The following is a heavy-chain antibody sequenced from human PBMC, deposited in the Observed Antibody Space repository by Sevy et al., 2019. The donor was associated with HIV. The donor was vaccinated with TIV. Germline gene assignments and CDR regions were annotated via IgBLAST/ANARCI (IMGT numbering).Heavy chain of an antibody. V-gene: IGHV3-23*01. CDR3: AKYSGYDLADDYYYDSSGYYY. CDR1: GFTFSSYA. CDR2: ISGSGGST. D-gene: IGHD3-22*01. J-gene: IGHJ4*02. Sequence: GGSLRLSCAASGFTFSSYAMSWVRQAPGKGLEWVSAISGSGGSTYYADSVKGRFTISRDNSKNTLYLQMNSLRAEDTAVYYCAKYSGYDLADDYYYDSSGYYYWGQGTLVTVSS.